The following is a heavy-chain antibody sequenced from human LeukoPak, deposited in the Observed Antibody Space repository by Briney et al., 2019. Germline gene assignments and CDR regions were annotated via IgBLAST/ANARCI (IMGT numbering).Heavy chain of an antibody. D-gene: IGHD6-19*01. CDR2: IYSGGST. J-gene: IGHJ4*02. V-gene: IGHV3-53*01. CDR1: GFTVSSNY. CDR3: AKVSLLAVAGIYYFDY. Sequence: GGSLRLSCAASGFTVSSNYMSWVRQAPGKGLEWVSVIYSGGSTYYADSVKGRFTISRDNSKSTLYLQMNSLRAEDTAVYYCAKVSLLAVAGIYYFDYWGQGTLVTVSS.